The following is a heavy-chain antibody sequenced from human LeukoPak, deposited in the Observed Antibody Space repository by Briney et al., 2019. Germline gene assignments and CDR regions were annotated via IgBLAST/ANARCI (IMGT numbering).Heavy chain of an antibody. D-gene: IGHD3-9*01. CDR1: GFTVSSNY. CDR3: ARDAHILTGYYGYVGPEN. Sequence: SGGSLRLSCAASGFTVSSNYMSWVRQAPGKGLEWVAVISYDGSNKYYADSVKGRFTISRDNSKNTLYLQMNSLRAEDTAVYYCARDAHILTGYYGYVGPENWGQGTLVTVSS. V-gene: IGHV3-30-3*01. J-gene: IGHJ4*02. CDR2: ISYDGSNK.